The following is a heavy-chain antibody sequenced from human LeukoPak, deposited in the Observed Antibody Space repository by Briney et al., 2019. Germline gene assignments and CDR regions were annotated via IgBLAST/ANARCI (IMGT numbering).Heavy chain of an antibody. CDR1: GFTFSSYA. CDR3: ARGKVYYDTLTGHDAFDI. Sequence: PGGSLRLSCAASGFTFSSYAMHWVRQAPGKGLEYVSAISSNGGSTYYANSVKGRFTISRDNSKNTLYLQMGSLRAEDMAVYYCARGKVYYDTLTGHDAFDIWGQGTMVTVSS. D-gene: IGHD3-9*01. CDR2: ISSNGGST. V-gene: IGHV3-64*01. J-gene: IGHJ3*02.